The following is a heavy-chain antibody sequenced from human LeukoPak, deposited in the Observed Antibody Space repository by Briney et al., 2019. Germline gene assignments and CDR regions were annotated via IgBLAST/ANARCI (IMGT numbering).Heavy chain of an antibody. CDR1: GYTFTGYY. CDR2: INPSGGST. V-gene: IGHV1-46*01. D-gene: IGHD1-26*01. J-gene: IGHJ4*02. CDR3: ARGPKWGHYFDY. Sequence: ASVTVSCKASGYTFTGYYMHWVRQAPGQGLECMGIINPSGGSTSYAQKFQGRVTMTRDMSTSTVYMELSSLRSEDTAVYYCARGPKWGHYFDYWGQGTLVTVSS.